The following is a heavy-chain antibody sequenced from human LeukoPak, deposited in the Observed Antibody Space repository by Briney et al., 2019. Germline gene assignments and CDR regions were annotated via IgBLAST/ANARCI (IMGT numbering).Heavy chain of an antibody. CDR2: ISYDGSNK. D-gene: IGHD3-16*01. Sequence: GGSLRLSCAASGFTFSSYAMHWVRQAPGKGLEWVAVISYDGSNKYYADSVKGRFTISRDNSKNTLYLQMNNLRVEDTAVYYCARLRSYYLDYWGQGTLVTVSS. CDR3: ARLRSYYLDY. CDR1: GFTFSSYA. J-gene: IGHJ4*02. V-gene: IGHV3-30-3*01.